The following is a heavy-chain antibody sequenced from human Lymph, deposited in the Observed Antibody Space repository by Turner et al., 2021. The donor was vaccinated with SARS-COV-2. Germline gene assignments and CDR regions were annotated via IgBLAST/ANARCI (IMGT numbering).Heavy chain of an antibody. V-gene: IGHV1-3*01. CDR2: INAANGNT. D-gene: IGHD3-3*01. CDR3: ARGKSPLLRFLEWLLSLDY. CDR1: GYPFTTYG. J-gene: IGHJ4*02. Sequence: QVQLVQSGAEVKKPGASVKVSCKASGYPFTTYGIHWVRHAPGQRLEWMGWINAANGNTKHSQKFQGRVTITRDTSASTAYMELSSLRSEDTAVYYCARGKSPLLRFLEWLLSLDYWGQGTLVTVSS.